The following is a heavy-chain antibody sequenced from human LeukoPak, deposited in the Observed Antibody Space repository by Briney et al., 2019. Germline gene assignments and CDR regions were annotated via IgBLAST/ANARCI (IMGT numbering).Heavy chain of an antibody. CDR2: IYTSRST. J-gene: IGHJ6*03. CDR3: ARVNYYYMDV. V-gene: IGHV4-61*02. CDR1: GGSISSGSYY. Sequence: SHTLSLTCTVSGGSISSGSYYWSWIRQPAGKGLEWIGRIYTSRSTNYNPSLKSRVTISVDTSKNRFSLKLSSVTAADTAVYYCARVNYYYMDVWGKGTTVTVS.